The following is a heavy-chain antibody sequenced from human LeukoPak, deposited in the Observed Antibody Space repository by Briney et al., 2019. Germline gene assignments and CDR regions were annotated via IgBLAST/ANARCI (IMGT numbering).Heavy chain of an antibody. CDR3: ARVSIPGYSSSWGKFDY. CDR2: INPNSGGT. V-gene: IGHV1-2*02. Sequence: ASVKVSCKASGYTFTGYYMHWVRQAPGQGLEWMGWINPNSGGTNYAQKFQGRVTMTRDTSISTAYMELSRLRSDDTAVYYCARVSIPGYSSSWGKFDYWGQGTLVTVSS. D-gene: IGHD6-13*01. J-gene: IGHJ4*02. CDR1: GYTFTGYY.